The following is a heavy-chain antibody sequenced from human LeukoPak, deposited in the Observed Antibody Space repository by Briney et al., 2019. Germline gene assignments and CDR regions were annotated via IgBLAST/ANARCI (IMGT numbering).Heavy chain of an antibody. CDR2: TYYRAKWLN. CDR3: GRGVAADYYDNHGSSGGIDY. V-gene: IGHV6-1*01. D-gene: IGHD3-22*01. Sequence: SQTLSLTCAVSGDSVSHNFAAWNWIRQSPSGGLEWLGRTYYRAKWLNDYAVSGRGRISITPDTSKNQFSLHLNSVTPEDTAVYYCGRGVAADYYDNHGSSGGIDYWGRGTLVTVSS. CDR1: GDSVSHNFAA. J-gene: IGHJ4*02.